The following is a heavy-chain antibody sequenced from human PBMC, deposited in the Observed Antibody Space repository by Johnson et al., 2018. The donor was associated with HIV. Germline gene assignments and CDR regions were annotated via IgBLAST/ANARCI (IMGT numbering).Heavy chain of an antibody. D-gene: IGHD4-17*01. Sequence: QMQLVESGGGVVQPGRSLRLSCAASGFTFSSYGMHWVRQAPGKGLEWEAVISYDGSNKYYADSVKGRFTISRDNSKNTLYLQMNSLRAEDTAVYYCAREDLYGAGPDAFDIWGQGTMVTVSS. CDR3: AREDLYGAGPDAFDI. V-gene: IGHV3-30*19. CDR2: ISYDGSNK. J-gene: IGHJ3*02. CDR1: GFTFSSYG.